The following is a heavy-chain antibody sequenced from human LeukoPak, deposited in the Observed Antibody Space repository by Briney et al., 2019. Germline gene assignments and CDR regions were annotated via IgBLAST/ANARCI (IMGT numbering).Heavy chain of an antibody. CDR3: ARDRDYSNYYGAYYYYYYMDV. Sequence: GASVKVSCKASGGTFISYASSWVRQAPGQGLEWMGGIIPIFGTANYAQKFQGRVTITTDESTSTAYMELSSLSSEDTAVYYCARDRDYSNYYGAYYYYYYMDVWGKGTTVTVSS. CDR1: GGTFISYA. V-gene: IGHV1-69*05. CDR2: IIPIFGTA. J-gene: IGHJ6*03. D-gene: IGHD4-11*01.